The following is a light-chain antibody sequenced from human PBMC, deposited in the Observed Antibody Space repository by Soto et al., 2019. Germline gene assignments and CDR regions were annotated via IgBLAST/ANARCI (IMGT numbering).Light chain of an antibody. Sequence: ELVLTQSPATLSLSPGERATLSCRASQNIGRYLAWYQQTPGQVPRLLLYDVSDRATGIPARFSGSGSGTAFTLTISSLEPEDFAVYFCHQRMSWPLTFGGGTKVESK. CDR1: QNIGRY. V-gene: IGKV3-11*01. CDR3: HQRMSWPLT. CDR2: DVS. J-gene: IGKJ4*01.